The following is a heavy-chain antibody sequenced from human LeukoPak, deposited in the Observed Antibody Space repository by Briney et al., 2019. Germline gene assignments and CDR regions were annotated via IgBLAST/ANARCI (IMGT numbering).Heavy chain of an antibody. D-gene: IGHD4-23*01. CDR3: ANGGNLGY. CDR2: VDPEDGET. V-gene: IGHV1-69-2*01. CDR1: GYTFTDYY. J-gene: IGHJ4*02. Sequence: GASVKVSCKASGYTFTDYYMHWVQQAPGKGLEWMGRVDPEDGETIYAEKFQGRVTITADTSTDTAYMELSSLRSEDTAVYYCANGGNLGYWGQGTLVTVSS.